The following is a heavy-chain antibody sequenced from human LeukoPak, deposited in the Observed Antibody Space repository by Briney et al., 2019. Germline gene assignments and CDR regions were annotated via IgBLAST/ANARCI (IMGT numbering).Heavy chain of an antibody. CDR3: AQAPSRRAENYFDY. CDR2: ISGSGGST. V-gene: IGHV3-23*01. D-gene: IGHD1-14*01. Sequence: HPGGSLRLSCAASGFTFSSCAMSWVRQAPGKGLEWVSAISGSGGSTYYADSVKGRFTISRDNSKNTLYLQMNSLRAEDTAVYYCAQAPSRRAENYFDYWGQGTLVTVSS. J-gene: IGHJ4*02. CDR1: GFTFSSCA.